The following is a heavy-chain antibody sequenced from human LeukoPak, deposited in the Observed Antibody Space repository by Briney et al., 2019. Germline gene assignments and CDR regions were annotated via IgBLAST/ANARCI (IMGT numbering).Heavy chain of an antibody. D-gene: IGHD3-3*01. J-gene: IGHJ4*02. V-gene: IGHV3-23*01. Sequence: PGGSLRLSCAASGFTFSSYAMSWVRQAPGKGLEWVSAISGSGGSTYYADSVKGRFTISRDNSKNTLYLQMNSLRAEDTAVYYCAEVLGVGSGYYIPEYYFDYWGQGTLVTVSS. CDR3: AEVLGVGSGYYIPEYYFDY. CDR2: ISGSGGST. CDR1: GFTFSSYA.